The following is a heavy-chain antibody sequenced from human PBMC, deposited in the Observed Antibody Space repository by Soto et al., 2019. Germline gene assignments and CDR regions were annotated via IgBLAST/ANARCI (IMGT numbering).Heavy chain of an antibody. Sequence: GSLRLSCAASGFTFSSYAMSWVRQAPGKGLEWVSAISGSGGSTYYADSVKGRFTISRDNSKNTLYLQMNSLRAEDTAVYYCAKAGDFWSGYYPPRYYYYYMDVWGKGTTVTVSS. CDR1: GFTFSSYA. V-gene: IGHV3-23*01. CDR2: ISGSGGST. J-gene: IGHJ6*03. D-gene: IGHD3-3*01. CDR3: AKAGDFWSGYYPPRYYYYYMDV.